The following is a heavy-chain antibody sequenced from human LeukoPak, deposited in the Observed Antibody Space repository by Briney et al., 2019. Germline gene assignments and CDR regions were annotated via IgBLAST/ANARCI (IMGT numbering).Heavy chain of an antibody. CDR1: GFTFSSYW. D-gene: IGHD1-26*01. CDR3: ARGVVGARFDP. CDR2: INSDGSST. Sequence: GGSLRLSCAASGFTFSSYWMHWVRQAPGKGLLCVSRINSDGSSTIYADSVKGRFTISRDNAKNTLYLQMNSLRAEDTAVYYCARGVVGARFDPWGQGTLVTGSS. V-gene: IGHV3-74*01. J-gene: IGHJ5*02.